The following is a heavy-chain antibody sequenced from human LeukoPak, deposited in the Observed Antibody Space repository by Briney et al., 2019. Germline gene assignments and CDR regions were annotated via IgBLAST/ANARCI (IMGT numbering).Heavy chain of an antibody. D-gene: IGHD2-15*01. V-gene: IGHV3-23*01. J-gene: IGHJ4*02. CDR2: ISGSGYSA. Sequence: GGSLRLSCAVSGFTFSSYGMSWVRQAPGKGLEWVSAISGSGYSAYYADSVKGRFTISRDNSKNTLFLQMNSLRAEDTAVYYCARDHQEYCSGGSCTVFDYWGQGTLVTVSS. CDR3: ARDHQEYCSGGSCTVFDY. CDR1: GFTFSSYG.